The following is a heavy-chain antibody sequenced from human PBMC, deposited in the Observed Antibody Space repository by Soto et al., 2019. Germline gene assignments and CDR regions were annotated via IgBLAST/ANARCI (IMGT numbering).Heavy chain of an antibody. Sequence: SETLSLTCAVSGGSFRGYFWSWIRQSPDKGLEWIGEINDSGSTYYNPSFKSRLTISVDTSKSQISLTLTSVTAADSAVYYCQGGDFWGRGTRVTVSS. CDR3: QGGDF. J-gene: IGHJ4*02. D-gene: IGHD3-16*01. CDR1: GGSFRGYF. V-gene: IGHV4-34*01. CDR2: INDSGST.